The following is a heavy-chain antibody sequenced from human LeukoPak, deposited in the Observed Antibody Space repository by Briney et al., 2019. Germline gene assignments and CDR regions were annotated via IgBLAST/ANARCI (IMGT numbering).Heavy chain of an antibody. D-gene: IGHD4-23*01. Sequence: GESLKISCKGSGYSFATYWIGWVRQMPGKGLEWMGIIYPGDSDIRYSPSIQGQVSISADKSISTAYLQWSSLKASDTAMYYCARHFGGQGDYWGQGTLVTVSS. CDR1: GYSFATYW. CDR3: ARHFGGQGDY. V-gene: IGHV5-51*01. J-gene: IGHJ4*02. CDR2: IYPGDSDI.